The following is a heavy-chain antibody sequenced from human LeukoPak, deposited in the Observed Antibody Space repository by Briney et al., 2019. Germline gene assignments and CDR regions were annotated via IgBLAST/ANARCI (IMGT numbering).Heavy chain of an antibody. CDR1: VYTFTSYD. D-gene: IGHD3-10*01. J-gene: IGHJ5*02. CDR2: MNPNTGNT. Sequence: ASVKVSCKASVYTFTSYDINWVRLATGEGLEWMGCMNPNTGNTGYAQKSKGRVTMTRTTSIRAAYMELSSLRSEDTAVYYCARDRPLPLLWFGELSHGRNWFDTWGPGTLVTVSS. CDR3: ARDRPLPLLWFGELSHGRNWFDT. V-gene: IGHV1-8*01.